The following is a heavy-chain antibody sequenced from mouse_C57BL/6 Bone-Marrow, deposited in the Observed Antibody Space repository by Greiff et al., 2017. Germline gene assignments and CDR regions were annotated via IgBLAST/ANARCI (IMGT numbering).Heavy chain of an antibody. J-gene: IGHJ4*01. V-gene: IGHV1-64*01. CDR1: GYTFTNYW. CDR2: MHPNGGSP. D-gene: IGHD2-4*01. CDR3: AISYDYDDYTMDY. Sequence: QVQLQQPGAELVKPGASVKLSCKASGYTFTNYWMHWVKQRPGQGREWIGMMHPNGGSPDYNEKFKSEATLSVYKSARTAYMELSSLTSDDSAVYYCAISYDYDDYTMDYWGQGTSVTVSS.